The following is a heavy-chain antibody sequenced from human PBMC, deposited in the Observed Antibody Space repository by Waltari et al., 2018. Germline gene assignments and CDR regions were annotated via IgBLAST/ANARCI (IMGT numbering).Heavy chain of an antibody. J-gene: IGHJ4*02. CDR1: GYTFTSYV. D-gene: IGHD2-8*02. CDR3: ARGHSWAARTVNPFEI. Sequence: QVQLVQSGAEVKKPGASVRVSCQASGYTFTSYVIHGVRQAAVPGLEWMAWMNPNSGNTGYAQKFQGRITMTRNTSISTAYMELSSLRSDDTAVYYCARGHSWAARTVNPFEIWGRGTLVTVSS. V-gene: IGHV1-8*01. CDR2: MNPNSGNT.